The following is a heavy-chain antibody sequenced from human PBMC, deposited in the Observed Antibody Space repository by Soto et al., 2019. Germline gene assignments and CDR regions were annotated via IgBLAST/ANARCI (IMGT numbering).Heavy chain of an antibody. Sequence: EVQLVESGGGLVQPGGSLRLSCVASGFTFSSYWMHWVRQAPGKGLVWVSSISNDGSSIYADPVKGRFTISRDNAKNTLYLQMNSLRGEDTAVYYCARLPNKSPQNWGQGTRVIVSP. CDR1: GFTFSSYW. J-gene: IGHJ1*01. CDR2: ISNDGSS. CDR3: ARLPNKSPQN. V-gene: IGHV3-74*01.